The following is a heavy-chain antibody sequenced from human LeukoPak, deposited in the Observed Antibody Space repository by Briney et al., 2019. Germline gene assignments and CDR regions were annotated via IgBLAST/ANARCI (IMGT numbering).Heavy chain of an antibody. Sequence: ASVKVSCKASGYTFTGYYMHWVRQAPGQGLEWMGWINPNSGGTNYAQKFQGRVTMTRDTSISTAYMELSRLRSDDTAVYYCARDLTPVLLWFGEEFNWFDPWGQGTLVTVSS. D-gene: IGHD3-10*01. CDR3: ARDLTPVLLWFGEEFNWFDP. J-gene: IGHJ5*02. V-gene: IGHV1-2*02. CDR1: GYTFTGYY. CDR2: INPNSGGT.